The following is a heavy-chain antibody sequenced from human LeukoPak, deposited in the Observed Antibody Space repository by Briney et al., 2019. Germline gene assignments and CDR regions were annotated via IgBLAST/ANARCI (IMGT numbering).Heavy chain of an antibody. CDR1: GGSISSSSGNC. Sequence: SETLSLTCAVSGGSISSSSGNCWTWVRQPPGKGLEWIGEIYHSGSTNYNPSLKSRVTMLLDKSKNQFSLKLSSVTAADTAVYYCARNGGNSDFDYWGQGTLVAVSS. CDR2: IYHSGST. CDR3: ARNGGNSDFDY. D-gene: IGHD4-23*01. J-gene: IGHJ4*02. V-gene: IGHV4-4*02.